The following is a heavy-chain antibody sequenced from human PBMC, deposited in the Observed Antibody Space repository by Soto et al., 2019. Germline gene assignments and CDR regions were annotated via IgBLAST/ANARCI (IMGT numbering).Heavy chain of an antibody. CDR2: ISWDGGST. J-gene: IGHJ4*02. D-gene: IGHD5-18*01. CDR3: AKEGLLIQLWSPFDL. CDR1: VFTFDDYT. V-gene: IGHV3-43*01. Sequence: HPWGSLRLSCAASVFTFDDYTIPWVLQAPGKGLEWVSLISWDGGSTYYADSVKGRFTISRDNSKNSLYLQMNSLRTEDTALYYCAKEGLLIQLWSPFDLWGQGSLVT.